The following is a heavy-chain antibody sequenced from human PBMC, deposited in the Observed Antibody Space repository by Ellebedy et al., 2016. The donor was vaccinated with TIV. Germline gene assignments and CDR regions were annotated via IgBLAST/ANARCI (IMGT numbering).Heavy chain of an antibody. Sequence: GESLKISCAASGFTFSSSWVHWVRQVPGKGLVWVARINGDGSNIGYADSVKGRFTVSRDNARNSLLLQMNSLRVEDTAVYYCAGKAPQFQFDYWGQGTLVTVSS. V-gene: IGHV3-74*01. CDR3: AGKAPQFQFDY. CDR2: INGDGSNI. D-gene: IGHD4-23*01. J-gene: IGHJ4*02. CDR1: GFTFSSSW.